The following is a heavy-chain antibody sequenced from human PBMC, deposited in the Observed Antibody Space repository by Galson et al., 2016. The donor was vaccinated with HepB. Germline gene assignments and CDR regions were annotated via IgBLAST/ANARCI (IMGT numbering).Heavy chain of an antibody. CDR2: IYYSGNT. Sequence: SETLSLTCTVSGGPISSYYWSWIRQPPGKGLEWIGYIYYSGNTNYNPSLKSRVTISVDTSKNQFSLKLSSVTAADTAVYYCARGTRSRFYYWGQGTLVTVSS. V-gene: IGHV4-59*01. D-gene: IGHD1-7*01. J-gene: IGHJ4*02. CDR3: ARGTRSRFYY. CDR1: GGPISSYY.